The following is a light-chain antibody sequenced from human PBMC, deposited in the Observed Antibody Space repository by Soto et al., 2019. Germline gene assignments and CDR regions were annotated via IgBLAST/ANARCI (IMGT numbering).Light chain of an antibody. Sequence: EIVLTQSPATLSSFPGDRVTLSCRASQYINTRLAWYQHRPGQAPRLLIYQTSLRAAGIPARFSGSGSGTEFTLTINSLQSEEFAVYKCYQDNSCPRSFGQGTKVDIK. J-gene: IGKJ1*01. V-gene: IGKV3D-15*01. CDR1: QYINTR. CDR3: YQDNSCPRS. CDR2: QTS.